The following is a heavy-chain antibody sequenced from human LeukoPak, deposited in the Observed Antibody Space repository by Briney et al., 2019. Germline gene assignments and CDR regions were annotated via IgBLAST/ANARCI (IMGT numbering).Heavy chain of an antibody. J-gene: IGHJ4*02. Sequence: GGSLRLSCAASGFTFDDYAMHWVRQAPGKGLEWDSGISWNSGSIGYADSVKGRFTISRDNAKNSLYLQMNSLRAEDTALYYCAKDVGPYGSGSEGPFDYWGQGTLVTVSS. D-gene: IGHD3-10*01. CDR2: ISWNSGSI. V-gene: IGHV3-9*01. CDR3: AKDVGPYGSGSEGPFDY. CDR1: GFTFDDYA.